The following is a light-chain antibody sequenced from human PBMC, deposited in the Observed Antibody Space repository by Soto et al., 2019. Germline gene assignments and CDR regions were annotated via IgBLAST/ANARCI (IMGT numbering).Light chain of an antibody. V-gene: IGKV3-15*01. J-gene: IGKJ5*01. CDR3: QHYNNWPLT. CDR2: GTS. Sequence: EIVMTQSPASLSVSPGESVTLSCRASQSVASNLAWYQQKPGQAPRLLIYGTSTRATGVPARFSGSGSGTDFTLTISSLQAEDFAVYHCQHYNNWPLTFGQGTRVEIK. CDR1: QSVASN.